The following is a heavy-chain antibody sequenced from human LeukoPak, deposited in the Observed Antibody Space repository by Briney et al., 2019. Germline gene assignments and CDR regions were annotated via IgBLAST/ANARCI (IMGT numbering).Heavy chain of an antibody. J-gene: IGHJ4*02. CDR2: IKQDGSEK. CDR1: GFTFSSYW. CDR3: ARDLSFLAAGVGYFDY. D-gene: IGHD6-13*01. Sequence: PGGSLRLSCAASGFTFSSYWMSWVRQAPGKGLEWVANIKQDGSEKYYVDSVKGRFTTSRDNAKNSLYLQMNSLRAEDTAVYYCARDLSFLAAGVGYFDYWGQGTLVTVSS. V-gene: IGHV3-7*01.